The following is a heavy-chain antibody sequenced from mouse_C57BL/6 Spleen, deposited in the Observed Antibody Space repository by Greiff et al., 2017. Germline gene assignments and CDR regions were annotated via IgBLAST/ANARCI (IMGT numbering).Heavy chain of an antibody. Sequence: QVQLKQPGAELVKPGASVKLSCKASGYTFTSYWMHWVKQRPGQGLEWIGMIHPNSGSTNYNEKFKSKATLTVDKSSSTAYMQLSSLTSEDSAVYYCATYYGSSPFYAMDYWGQGTSVTVSS. CDR3: ATYYGSSPFYAMDY. J-gene: IGHJ4*01. V-gene: IGHV1-64*01. CDR2: IHPNSGST. CDR1: GYTFTSYW. D-gene: IGHD1-1*01.